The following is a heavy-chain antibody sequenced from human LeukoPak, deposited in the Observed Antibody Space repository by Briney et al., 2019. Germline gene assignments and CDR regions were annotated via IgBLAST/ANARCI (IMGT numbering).Heavy chain of an antibody. Sequence: SETLSLTCTVSGGSIRSYYWSWIRQPPGKGLEWIGEINHSGSTNYNPSLKSRVTISVDTSKNQFSLKLSSVTAADTAVYYCARKALGYCSSTSCYDAFDIWGQGTMVTVSS. J-gene: IGHJ3*02. V-gene: IGHV4-34*01. CDR3: ARKALGYCSSTSCYDAFDI. D-gene: IGHD2-2*01. CDR1: GGSIRSYY. CDR2: INHSGST.